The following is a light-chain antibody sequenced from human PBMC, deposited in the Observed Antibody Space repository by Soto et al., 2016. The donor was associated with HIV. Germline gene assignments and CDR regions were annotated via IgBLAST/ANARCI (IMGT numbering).Light chain of an antibody. V-gene: IGKV1-NL1*01. J-gene: IGKJ2*01. CDR3: QQYYNSPPT. Sequence: DIQMTQSPSSLSASVGDRVTITCRTSQDIISLLAWYQQKPGKAPKLLLYGTSRLESGVPSRFSGSGSGTDYTLTISSLLSEDFATYYCQQYYNSPPTFGQGTKLEIK. CDR1: QDIISL. CDR2: GTS.